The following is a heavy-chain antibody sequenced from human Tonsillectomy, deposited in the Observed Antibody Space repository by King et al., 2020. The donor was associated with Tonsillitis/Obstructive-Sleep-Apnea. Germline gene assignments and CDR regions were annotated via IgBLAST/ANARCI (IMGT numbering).Heavy chain of an antibody. CDR3: ATLPPVGSNWYSVYFDY. D-gene: IGHD6-13*01. J-gene: IGHJ4*02. CDR2: ISSSGSTI. V-gene: IGHV3-48*03. Sequence: VQLVESGGGLVQPGGSLRLSCAASGFSFSSYEMKWVRQAPGKGLEWVSYISSSGSTIYYADSVKGRFTISRDNGKNSLFLQMNSLRVEDTAVYYCATLPPVGSNWYSVYFDYWGQGTLVTVSS. CDR1: GFSFSSYE.